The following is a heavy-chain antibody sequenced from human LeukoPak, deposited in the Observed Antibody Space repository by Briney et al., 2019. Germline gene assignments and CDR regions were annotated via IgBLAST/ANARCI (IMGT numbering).Heavy chain of an antibody. CDR3: ATSGSYFPFGY. D-gene: IGHD1-26*01. Sequence: GGSLRLSCAASGFTFSSYEMNWVRQAPGKGLEWVSYISSSGSTIYYADSVKGRFTISRDNAKNSLYLQMNSLRAEDTAVYYCATSGSYFPFGYWAREPWSPSPQ. V-gene: IGHV3-48*03. CDR2: ISSSGSTI. J-gene: IGHJ4*02. CDR1: GFTFSSYE.